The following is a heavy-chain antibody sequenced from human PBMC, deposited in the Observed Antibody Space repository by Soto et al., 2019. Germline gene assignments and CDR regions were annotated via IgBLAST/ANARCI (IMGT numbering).Heavy chain of an antibody. CDR2: TIPIFDTP. CDR1: GGTFGNYG. V-gene: IGHV1-69*13. D-gene: IGHD3-10*01. J-gene: IGHJ5*01. CDR3: ARDREDGSGTKYNWFDS. Sequence: ASVKVSCKASGGTFGNYGISWLRQAPGQGLEWMGGTIPIFDTPHYAQKFRDRVTITADATSTAYMELTSLTSEDTATYYCARDREDGSGTKYNWFDSWGQGTLVTAPQ.